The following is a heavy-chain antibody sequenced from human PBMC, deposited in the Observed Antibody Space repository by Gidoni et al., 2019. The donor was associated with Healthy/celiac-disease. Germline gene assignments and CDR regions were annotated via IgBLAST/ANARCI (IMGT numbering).Heavy chain of an antibody. CDR3: ARLRGGAAAALFGGNYFDY. CDR2: IYYSGST. D-gene: IGHD6-13*01. J-gene: IGHJ4*02. V-gene: IGHV4-39*01. CDR1: GGSIRSSSYY. Sequence: QLQLQESVPGLVKPSETLSLTCTVSGGSIRSSSYYWGWIRSPPGKGLEWIGSIYYSGSTYYNPSLKSRVTISVDTSKNQFSLKLSSVTAADTAVYYCARLRGGAAAALFGGNYFDYWGQGTLVTVSS.